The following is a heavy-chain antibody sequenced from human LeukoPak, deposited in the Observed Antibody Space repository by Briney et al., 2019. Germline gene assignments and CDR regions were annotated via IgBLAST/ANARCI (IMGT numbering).Heavy chain of an antibody. CDR3: ARDHHYYDSSGYYPFFLFDY. CDR2: INAGNGNT. CDR1: GYTFTSYA. D-gene: IGHD3-22*01. Sequence: GASVKVSCKASGYTFTSYAMHWVRQAPGQRLEWMGWINAGNGNTKYSQKFQGRVTITRDTSASTAYMELSSLRSEDTAVYYCARDHHYYDSSGYYPFFLFDYWGQGTLVTVSS. V-gene: IGHV1-3*01. J-gene: IGHJ4*02.